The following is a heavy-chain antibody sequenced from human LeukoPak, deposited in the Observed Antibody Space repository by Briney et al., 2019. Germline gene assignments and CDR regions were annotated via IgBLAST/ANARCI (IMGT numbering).Heavy chain of an antibody. Sequence: PGGSLRLSCAASGFTFSSYGMHWVRQAPGKGLEGVAVISYDGSNKYYADSVKGRFTISRDNSKNTLYLQMNSLRAEDTAVYYCAKDFAGWLKGDYWGQGTLVTVSS. J-gene: IGHJ4*02. D-gene: IGHD5-18*01. CDR1: GFTFSSYG. CDR3: AKDFAGWLKGDY. V-gene: IGHV3-30*18. CDR2: ISYDGSNK.